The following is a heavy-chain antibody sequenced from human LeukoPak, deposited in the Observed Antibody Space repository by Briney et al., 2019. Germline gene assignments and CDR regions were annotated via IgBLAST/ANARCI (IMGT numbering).Heavy chain of an antibody. J-gene: IGHJ4*02. CDR3: EKAGYEILTGYYRDY. CDR2: INHSGST. CDR1: GGSFSGYY. V-gene: IGHV4-34*01. Sequence: SETLSLTCAVYGGSFSGYYWSWIRQPPGKGLELIGEINHSGSTNYNPSLKSRVTISVDTSKNQFSLKLSSVTAADTAVYFCEKAGYEILTGYYRDYWGQGTLVTVSS. D-gene: IGHD3-9*01.